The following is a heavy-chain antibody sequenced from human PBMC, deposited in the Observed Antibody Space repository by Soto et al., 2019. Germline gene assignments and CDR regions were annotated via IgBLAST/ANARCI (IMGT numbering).Heavy chain of an antibody. CDR3: ARGYHYVWGSYRPPLSHYGMDV. Sequence: SVKVSCKASGGTFSSYAISWVRQAPGQGLEWMGGIIPIFGTANYAQKFQGRVTITADESTSTAYMELSSLRSEDTAVYSCARGYHYVWGSYRPPLSHYGMDVWGQGTTVTVSS. CDR1: GGTFSSYA. J-gene: IGHJ6*02. V-gene: IGHV1-69*13. D-gene: IGHD3-16*02. CDR2: IIPIFGTA.